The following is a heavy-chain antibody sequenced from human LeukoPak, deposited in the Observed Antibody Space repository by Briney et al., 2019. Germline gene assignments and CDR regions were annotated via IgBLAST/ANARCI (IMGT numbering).Heavy chain of an antibody. CDR3: ARRDGSGWYRY. V-gene: IGHV4-59*08. Sequence: SETLSLTCTVSGGSISSYYWSWIRQPPGKGLEWIGYIYYSGSTNYNPSFKSRVTISVDTSKNQFSLKLSSVTAADTAVYYCARRDGSGWYRYWGQGTLVTVSS. J-gene: IGHJ4*02. CDR2: IYYSGST. D-gene: IGHD6-19*01. CDR1: GGSISSYY.